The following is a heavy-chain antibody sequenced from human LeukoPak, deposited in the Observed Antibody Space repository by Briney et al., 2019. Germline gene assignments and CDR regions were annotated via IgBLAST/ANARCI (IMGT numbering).Heavy chain of an antibody. D-gene: IGHD6-6*01. Sequence: SETLSLTCTVSGGSISSYYWNWIRQPPGKGLEWIGYIYSSGSTNYNPSLKSRVTMSVDTSNNQFSLKLSSVTAADTAVYYCARRVEFSIPSFWFAPWGQGTLVTVSS. J-gene: IGHJ5*02. CDR3: ARRVEFSIPSFWFAP. CDR2: IYSSGST. V-gene: IGHV4-4*09. CDR1: GGSISSYY.